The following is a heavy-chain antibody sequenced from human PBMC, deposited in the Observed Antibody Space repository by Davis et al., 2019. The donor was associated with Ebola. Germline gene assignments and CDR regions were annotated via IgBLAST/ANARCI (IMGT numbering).Heavy chain of an antibody. CDR1: GYTFTGYY. CDR2: INPSGGST. D-gene: IGHD4-17*01. V-gene: IGHV1-46*01. Sequence: AASVKVSCKASGYTFTGYYMHWVRQAPGQGLEWMGIINPSGGSTSYAQKFQGRVTMTRDTSTSTVYMELSSLGSEDTAVYYCARDGAVTFGMDVWGQGTTVTVSS. J-gene: IGHJ6*02. CDR3: ARDGAVTFGMDV.